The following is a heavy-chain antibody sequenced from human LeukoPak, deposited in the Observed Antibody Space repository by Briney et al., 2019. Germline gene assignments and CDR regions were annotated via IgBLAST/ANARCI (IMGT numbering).Heavy chain of an antibody. CDR2: IYHSGST. V-gene: IGHV4-39*07. J-gene: IGHJ4*02. CDR1: GGSISSTDYY. Sequence: PSETLSLTCTVSGGSISSTDYYWGWIRQPPGKGLEWIGNIYHSGSTYYNPSLASRVTISADRSENQFSLRLRSLTAADTAIYYCARASGYYDFWSGQSMPLFDYWGQGTLVTVSS. D-gene: IGHD3-3*01. CDR3: ARASGYYDFWSGQSMPLFDY.